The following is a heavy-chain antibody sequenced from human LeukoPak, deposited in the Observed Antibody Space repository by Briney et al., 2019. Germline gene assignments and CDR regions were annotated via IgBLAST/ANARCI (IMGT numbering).Heavy chain of an antibody. J-gene: IGHJ4*02. Sequence: GGSLRLSCAASGFTFSSYAMSWVRQVPGKGLEWVSTISNSDDSTYYADSVKGRFTISRDNSKNTLYLQMNSLTVEDTAIYYCAKATGTLGNWGQGTLVTVSA. CDR3: AKATGTLGN. D-gene: IGHD1-1*01. CDR2: ISNSDDST. CDR1: GFTFSSYA. V-gene: IGHV3-23*01.